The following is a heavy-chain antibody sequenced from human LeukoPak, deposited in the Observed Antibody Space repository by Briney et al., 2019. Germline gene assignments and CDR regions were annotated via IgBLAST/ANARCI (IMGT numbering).Heavy chain of an antibody. CDR3: ARHSSGYYGFFDY. J-gene: IGHJ4*02. CDR2: IYYSGST. Sequence: SETLSLTCTVSGGSISSSSYYWGWIRQPPGKGLEWIGSIYYSGSTYYNPSLKSRVTISVDTSKNQSSLKLSSVTAADTAVYYCARHSSGYYGFFDYWGQGTLVTVSS. V-gene: IGHV4-39*01. D-gene: IGHD3-22*01. CDR1: GGSISSSSYY.